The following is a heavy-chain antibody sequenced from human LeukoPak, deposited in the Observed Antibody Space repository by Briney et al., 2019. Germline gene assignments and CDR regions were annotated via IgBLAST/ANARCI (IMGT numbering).Heavy chain of an antibody. CDR3: ARGGGDCTNGVCYNYWYFDL. D-gene: IGHD2-8*01. V-gene: IGHV3-11*01. Sequence: AGGPLRLSCASSGCSFSYYYMSLIRQAPGKRLEWVSYFTGNCSTIYYADSVKGRFTISRDNAKNSLYLQMNSLRAEDTAVYYCARGGGDCTNGVCYNYWYFDLWGRGTLVTVSS. J-gene: IGHJ2*01. CDR1: GCSFSYYY. CDR2: FTGNCSTI.